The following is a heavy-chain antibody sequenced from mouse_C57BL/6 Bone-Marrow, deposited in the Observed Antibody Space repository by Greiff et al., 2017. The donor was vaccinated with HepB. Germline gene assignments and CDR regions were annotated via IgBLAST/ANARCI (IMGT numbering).Heavy chain of an antibody. CDR3: ARWGYGSSYWYFDV. CDR1: GYTFTSYW. Sequence: QVQLQQPGAELVKPGASVKLSCKASGYTFTSYWMHWVKQRPGQGLEWIGRIDPNSGGTKYNEKFKSKATLTVDKPSSTAYMQLSSLTSEDSAVDLCARWGYGSSYWYFDVWGTGTTVTVSS. CDR2: IDPNSGGT. J-gene: IGHJ1*03. V-gene: IGHV1-72*01. D-gene: IGHD1-1*01.